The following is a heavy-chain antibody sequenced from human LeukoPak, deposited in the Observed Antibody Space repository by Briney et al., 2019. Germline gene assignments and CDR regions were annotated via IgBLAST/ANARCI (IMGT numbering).Heavy chain of an antibody. CDR2: ISGSGGST. J-gene: IGHJ4*02. Sequence: GGSLRLSCAASGFTFSSYGMRWVRQAPGKGLEWVSAISGSGGSTYYADSVKGGVTTSRDNSKNTLYLQMNSLRAEDTAVYYCAKGASGWSIFDYWGQGTLVTVSS. CDR3: AKGASGWSIFDY. V-gene: IGHV3-23*01. CDR1: GFTFSSYG. D-gene: IGHD6-19*01.